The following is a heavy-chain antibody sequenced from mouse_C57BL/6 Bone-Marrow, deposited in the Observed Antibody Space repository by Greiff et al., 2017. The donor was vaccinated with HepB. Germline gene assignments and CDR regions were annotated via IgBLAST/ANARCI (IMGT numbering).Heavy chain of an antibody. D-gene: IGHD2-1*01. CDR1: GYTFTSYW. CDR3: ARRCLLSRAMDY. CDR2: IYPGSGST. J-gene: IGHJ4*01. Sequence: QVQLQQPGAELVKPGASVKMSCKASGYTFTSYWITWVKQRPGQGLEWIGDIYPGSGSTNYNEKFKGKATLTVDTSSSTAYMQLSSLTSEDSAVYYCARRCLLSRAMDYWGQGTSVTVSS. V-gene: IGHV1-55*01.